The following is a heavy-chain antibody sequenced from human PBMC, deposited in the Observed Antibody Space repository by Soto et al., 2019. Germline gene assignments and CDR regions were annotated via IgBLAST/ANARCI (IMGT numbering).Heavy chain of an antibody. V-gene: IGHV4-38-2*01. CDR3: AVYSSSLIFDY. CDR2: IYHSGST. J-gene: IGHJ4*02. CDR1: GYSISSGYY. Sequence: SETLSLTFAVSGYSISSGYYWGWIRQPPGKGLEWIGSIYHSGSTYYNPSLKSRVTISVDTSKNQFPLKLSSVTAADTAVYYCAVYSSSLIFDYWGQGTLVTVSS. D-gene: IGHD6-6*01.